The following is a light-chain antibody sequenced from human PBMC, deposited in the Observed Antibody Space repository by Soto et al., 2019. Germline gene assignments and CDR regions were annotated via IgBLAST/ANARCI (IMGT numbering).Light chain of an antibody. Sequence: EIVLTQSPGTLSLSPGERATLSCRASQSVSSSYLAWYQQKPGQAPRLLIYGASGTATGIPDRFSGSGSGTDFTLTISRLEPEDFAVYYCQQYGSSPSFTFGPGNKVYIK. CDR3: QQYGSSPSFT. CDR2: GAS. V-gene: IGKV3-20*01. CDR1: QSVSSSY. J-gene: IGKJ3*01.